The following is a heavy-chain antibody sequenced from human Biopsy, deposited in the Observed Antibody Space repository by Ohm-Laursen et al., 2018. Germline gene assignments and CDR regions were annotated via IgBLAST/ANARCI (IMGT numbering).Heavy chain of an antibody. CDR2: IDTINGGA. CDR3: ARADPPLFYYGSGSSNWFDP. D-gene: IGHD3-10*01. Sequence: ASVKVSCKASGYTFTDYYVHWVRQAPGHGLEWMGWIDTINGGARYAQKFQGRVTMTRNTSISTAYMELSSLRSEDTAVYFCARADPPLFYYGSGSSNWFDPWGQGTLVTVPS. J-gene: IGHJ5*02. V-gene: IGHV1-2*02. CDR1: GYTFTDYY.